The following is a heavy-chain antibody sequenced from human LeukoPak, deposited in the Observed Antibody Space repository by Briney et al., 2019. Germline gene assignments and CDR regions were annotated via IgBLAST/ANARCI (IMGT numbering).Heavy chain of an antibody. J-gene: IGHJ4*02. CDR3: ARELGYNWNDGAY. V-gene: IGHV3-48*01. D-gene: IGHD1-1*01. Sequence: GGSLRLSCAASGFTFSSYSMNWVRQAPGKGLEWVSYISSSSSTIYYADSVKGRFTISRDNAKNSLYLQTNSLRAEDTAVYYCARELGYNWNDGAYWGQGTLVTVSS. CDR2: ISSSSSTI. CDR1: GFTFSSYS.